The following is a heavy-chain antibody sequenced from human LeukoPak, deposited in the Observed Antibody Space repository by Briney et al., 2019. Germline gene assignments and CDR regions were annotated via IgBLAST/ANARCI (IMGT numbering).Heavy chain of an antibody. D-gene: IGHD3-16*01. J-gene: IGHJ4*02. V-gene: IGHV3-7*01. CDR3: ARDRLGAEYDY. Sequence: GESLKISCAASGFTVSYSYMSWVRQAPGKGLEWVANIKQDGTEKYYVDSVKGRFTISRDNAKKSLYLQMNSLRAEDTAVYYCARDRLGAEYDYWGQGTLVTVSS. CDR2: IKQDGTEK. CDR1: GFTVSYSY.